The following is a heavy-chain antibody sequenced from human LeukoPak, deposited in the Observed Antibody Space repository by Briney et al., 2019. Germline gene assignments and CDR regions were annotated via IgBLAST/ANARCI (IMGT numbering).Heavy chain of an antibody. CDR1: GFTFSSYG. CDR2: ISYDGSNK. J-gene: IGHJ4*02. D-gene: IGHD5-18*01. Sequence: PGRSLRLSCAASGFTFSSYGMHWVRQAPGKGLEWVAVISYDGSNKYYADSVKGRFTISRDNSKNTLYLQMNSLRGEDTAVYYCAKSPIQLWLVVDYWGQGSLVTVSS. CDR3: AKSPIQLWLVVDY. V-gene: IGHV3-30*18.